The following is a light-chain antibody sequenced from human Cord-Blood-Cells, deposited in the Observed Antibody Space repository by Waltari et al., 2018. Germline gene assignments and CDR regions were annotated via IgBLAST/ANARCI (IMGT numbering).Light chain of an antibody. CDR2: GAS. J-gene: IGKJ1*01. CDR3: QQYNNWPRT. V-gene: IGKV3-15*01. Sequence: EIVMTQSPATLSVSPGERAILSCRASQSVSSNLAWYRQKPGQAARLLIYGASTRATGIPARFSGSGSGTEFTLTISSLQSEEFAVYYCQQYNNWPRTFGQGTKVEIK. CDR1: QSVSSN.